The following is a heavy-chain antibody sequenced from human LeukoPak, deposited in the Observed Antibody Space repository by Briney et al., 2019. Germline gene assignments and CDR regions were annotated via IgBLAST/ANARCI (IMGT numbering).Heavy chain of an antibody. D-gene: IGHD1-26*01. Sequence: GGSLRLSCAASGFTFSSFWMSWVRQAPGTGLEWVANIKQLGSEKYYVDSVKGRFTISRDNAKNSLYLQMNSLRAEDTAVYYCAREAPYSGSLPYFDYWGQGTQVTVSS. CDR2: IKQLGSEK. J-gene: IGHJ4*02. CDR3: AREAPYSGSLPYFDY. CDR1: GFTFSSFW. V-gene: IGHV3-7*03.